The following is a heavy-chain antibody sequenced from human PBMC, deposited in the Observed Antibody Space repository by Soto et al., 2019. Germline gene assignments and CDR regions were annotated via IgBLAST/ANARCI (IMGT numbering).Heavy chain of an antibody. CDR1: GFTFSSYG. D-gene: IGHD5-12*01. Sequence: QVQLVESGGGVVQPGRSLRLSCAASGFTFSSYGMHWVRQAPGKGLEWVAVISYDGSNKYYADSVKGRVTISRDNSKNTLYQQMNSLRAEDTAVYYCAKDLDYPYYFDYWGQGTLVTVSS. V-gene: IGHV3-30*18. J-gene: IGHJ4*02. CDR3: AKDLDYPYYFDY. CDR2: ISYDGSNK.